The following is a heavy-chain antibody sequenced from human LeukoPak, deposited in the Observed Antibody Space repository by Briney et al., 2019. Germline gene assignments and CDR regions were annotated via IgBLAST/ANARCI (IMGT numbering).Heavy chain of an antibody. V-gene: IGHV4-39*01. Sequence: PSETLSLTCTVSGGSISSSSYYWGWIRQPPGKGLEWIGSIYYSGSTYYNPSLKSRVTISVDTSKNQFSLKLSSVTAADTAVYYCASTAGRLGIVFDYWGQGTLVTVSS. CDR3: ASTAGRLGIVFDY. D-gene: IGHD7-27*01. CDR2: IYYSGST. CDR1: GGSISSSSYY. J-gene: IGHJ4*02.